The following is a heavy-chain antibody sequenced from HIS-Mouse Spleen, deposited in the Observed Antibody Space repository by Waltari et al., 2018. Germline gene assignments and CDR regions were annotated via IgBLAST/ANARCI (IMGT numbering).Heavy chain of an antibody. V-gene: IGHV1-69*01. J-gene: IGHJ2*01. CDR2: IIPIFGTA. CDR3: VGYSYGSSYWYFDL. Sequence: QVQLVQSGAEVKKPGSSVKVSCKASGATFSSYAIRWVRPAPGQGLEWMGGIIPIFGTANYAQKFQGRVTITADESTSTAYMELSSLRSEDTAVYYCVGYSYGSSYWYFDLWGRGTLVTVSS. CDR1: GATFSSYA. D-gene: IGHD5-18*01.